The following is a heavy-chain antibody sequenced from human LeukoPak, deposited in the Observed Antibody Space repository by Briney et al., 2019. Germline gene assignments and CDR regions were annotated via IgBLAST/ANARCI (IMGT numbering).Heavy chain of an antibody. D-gene: IGHD5-18*01. V-gene: IGHV3-23*01. CDR2: ISGSGGST. CDR3: AKGGYGIRIPTDY. Sequence: GGSLRLSCAASGFTFSSYAMSWVRQAPGKGLEWVSAISGSGGSTYYADSVKGRFTISRGNSKNTLYLQMNSLRAEDTAVYYCAKGGYGIRIPTDYWGQGTLVTVSS. J-gene: IGHJ4*02. CDR1: GFTFSSYA.